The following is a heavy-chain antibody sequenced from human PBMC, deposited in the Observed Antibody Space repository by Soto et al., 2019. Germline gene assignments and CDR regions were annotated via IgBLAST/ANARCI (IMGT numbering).Heavy chain of an antibody. D-gene: IGHD1-26*01. CDR3: ARGEQYSGRTFDY. V-gene: IGHV6-1*01. J-gene: IGHJ4*01. Sequence: PSQTLSLTCAITGDSVSSNSAGWSWVRQSPSRSLEWLGRTYYRSKWYYEYAVSVRGRITINPDTSKNQYSLQLNSVTPEDTAVYFCARGEQYSGRTFDYWGQGTLVTVSS. CDR1: GDSVSSNSAG. CDR2: TYYRSKWYY.